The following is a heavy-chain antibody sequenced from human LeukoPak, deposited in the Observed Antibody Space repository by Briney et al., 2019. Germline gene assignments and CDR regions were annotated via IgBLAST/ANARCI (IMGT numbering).Heavy chain of an antibody. Sequence: ASVKVSCKASGYTFTDYYMHWVRQAPGQGLEWVGWINPHSGGTSYAQKFQGRLSMTRDTSIITAYMELSRLRSDDPAVYYCARARDNWKDGYYFDYWGQGTLVTVSS. D-gene: IGHD1-20*01. J-gene: IGHJ4*02. CDR3: ARARDNWKDGYYFDY. CDR1: GYTFTDYY. V-gene: IGHV1-2*02. CDR2: INPHSGGT.